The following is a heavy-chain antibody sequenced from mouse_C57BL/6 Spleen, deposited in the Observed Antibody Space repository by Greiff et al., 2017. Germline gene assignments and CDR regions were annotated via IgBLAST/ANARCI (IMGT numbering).Heavy chain of an antibody. Sequence: QVQLKQPGAELVKPGASVKLSCKASGYTFTSYWMHWVKQRPGRGLEWIGRIAPNSGGTKYNEKFKSKATLTVDKPSSTAYMQLSSLTSEDSAVYYCARPHYDYDGDYFDYWGQGTTLTVSS. D-gene: IGHD2-4*01. V-gene: IGHV1-72*01. CDR3: ARPHYDYDGDYFDY. CDR1: GYTFTSYW. CDR2: IAPNSGGT. J-gene: IGHJ2*01.